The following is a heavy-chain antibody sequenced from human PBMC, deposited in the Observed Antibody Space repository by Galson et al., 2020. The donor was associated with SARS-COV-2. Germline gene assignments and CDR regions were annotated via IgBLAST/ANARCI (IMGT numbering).Heavy chain of an antibody. V-gene: IGHV1-46*03. Sequence: ASVKVSCKASGYTFTSYYMHWVRQTPGQGLEWMGIINPSGGSTSYAQKFQGRVTMTRDTSTSTVYTELSSLRSEDTAVYYWARSDSSSWQLVDYWGQGTLVTVSS. D-gene: IGHD6-13*01. CDR3: ARSDSSSWQLVDY. CDR1: GYTFTSYY. J-gene: IGHJ4*02. CDR2: INPSGGST.